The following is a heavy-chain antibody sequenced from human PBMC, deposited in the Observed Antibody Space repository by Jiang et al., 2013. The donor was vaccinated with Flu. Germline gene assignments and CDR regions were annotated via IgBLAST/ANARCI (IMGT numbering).Heavy chain of an antibody. Sequence: LLKPSETLSLTCAVYGGSFSGYYWSWIRQPPGKGLEWIGEINHSGSTNYNPSLKSRVTISVDTSKNQFSLKLSSVTAADTAVYYCASTGEPTYYYYYYGMDVWGQGTTVTVSS. CDR2: INHSGST. CDR3: ASTGEPTYYYYYYGMDV. CDR1: GGSFSGYY. D-gene: IGHD3-10*01. V-gene: IGHV4-34*01. J-gene: IGHJ6*02.